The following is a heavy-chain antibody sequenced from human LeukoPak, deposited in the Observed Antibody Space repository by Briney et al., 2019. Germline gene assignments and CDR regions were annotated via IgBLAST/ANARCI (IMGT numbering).Heavy chain of an antibody. Sequence: PGGSLRLSCAASEFAFSTYNMNWVRQAPGKGLEWVSSISSSSSYIYYADSVKGRFTISRDNAKNSLYLQMNSLRAEDTAVYYCARDSSRGSYWWDGDYYYGMDVWGQGTTVTVSS. J-gene: IGHJ6*02. V-gene: IGHV3-21*01. CDR3: ARDSSRGSYWWDGDYYYGMDV. CDR2: ISSSSSYI. CDR1: EFAFSTYN. D-gene: IGHD1-26*01.